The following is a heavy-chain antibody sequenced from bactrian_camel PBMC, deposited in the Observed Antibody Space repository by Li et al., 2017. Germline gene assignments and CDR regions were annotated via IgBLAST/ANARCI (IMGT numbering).Heavy chain of an antibody. CDR1: GITRIYTC. Sequence: VQLVESGGGSAQAGGSRTLSCVASGITRIYTCWSWYRQRHGEARATIAMYDNDGSTTYADSVKGRFTISQDGAKNTLYLHMNNLKPEDTAMYHCAASGGQLGRWCYEFPVNWVSWLYNWGQGTQVTVS. CDR2: MYDNDGST. D-gene: IGHD3*01. J-gene: IGHJ4*01. V-gene: IGHV3S44*01. CDR3: AASGGQLGRWCYEFPVNWVSWLYN.